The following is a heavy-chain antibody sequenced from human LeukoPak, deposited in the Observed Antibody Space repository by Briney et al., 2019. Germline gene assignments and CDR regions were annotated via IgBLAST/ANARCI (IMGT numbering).Heavy chain of an antibody. D-gene: IGHD3-3*01. V-gene: IGHV3-23*01. CDR2: ISGSGGST. CDR1: GFTFSSYA. CDR3: AKDPERFLEWLLGSDFDY. J-gene: IGHJ4*02. Sequence: PGGSPRLSCAASGFTFSSYAMSWVRQAPGKGLEWVSAISGSGGSTYYADSVKGRLTISRDNSKNTLYLQMNSLRAEDTAVYYCAKDPERFLEWLLGSDFDYWGQGTLVTVSS.